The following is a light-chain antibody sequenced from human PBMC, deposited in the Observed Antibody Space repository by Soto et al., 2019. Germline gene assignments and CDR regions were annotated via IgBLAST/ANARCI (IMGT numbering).Light chain of an antibody. CDR1: SSNIGANYD. CDR3: AAWDDSLNGPV. J-gene: IGLJ3*02. V-gene: IGLV1-40*01. Sequence: QSVLTQPPSVSGAPGQRVTISCTGSSSNIGANYDVHWYQQRPGTAPKLLIFANSNRPSGVPDRFSGSKSGTSASLVITGLQAEDEGDYYCAAWDDSLNGPVFGGGTKLTVL. CDR2: ANS.